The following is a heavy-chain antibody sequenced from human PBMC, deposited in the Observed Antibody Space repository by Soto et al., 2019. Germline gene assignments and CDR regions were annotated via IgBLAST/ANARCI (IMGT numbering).Heavy chain of an antibody. CDR2: IYYSGST. CDR1: GGSISSGGYY. J-gene: IGHJ5*02. CDR3: AGIFGYWFDP. V-gene: IGHV4-31*03. D-gene: IGHD3-3*02. Sequence: SETLSLSCTVSGGSISSGGYYWSWIRQHPGKGLEWIGYIYYSGSTYYNPSLKSRVTISVDTSKNQFSLKLSSVTAADTPVYYCAGIFGYWFDPWGQGTLVTVSS.